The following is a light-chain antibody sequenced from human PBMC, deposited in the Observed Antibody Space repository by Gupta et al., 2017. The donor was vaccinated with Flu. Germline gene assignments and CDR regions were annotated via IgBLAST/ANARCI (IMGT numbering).Light chain of an antibody. CDR2: DAS. V-gene: IGKV3-11*01. Sequence: EVVLTQSPATLSLSSGERAFLSCRASQSVSASLAWYQQKPGQAPRLLMYDASRRAAGIPARFSGSGSGTDFTLTISTLEPEDFAVYYCQQRSELPMYTFGQGTKLEIK. CDR1: QSVSAS. CDR3: QQRSELPMYT. J-gene: IGKJ2*01.